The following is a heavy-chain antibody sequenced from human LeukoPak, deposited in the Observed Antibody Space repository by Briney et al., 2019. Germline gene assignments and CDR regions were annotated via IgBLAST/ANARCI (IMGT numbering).Heavy chain of an antibody. V-gene: IGHV3-21*01. Sequence: GGSLRLSCAASGFIFSNSWMNWVRQAPGKGLEWVSSISSSSSYIYYADSVKGRFTISRDNAKNSLYLQMNSLRAEDTAVYYCARKPRYCSSTSCLDAFDIWGQGTMVTVSS. CDR2: ISSSSSYI. D-gene: IGHD2-2*01. J-gene: IGHJ3*02. CDR3: ARKPRYCSSTSCLDAFDI. CDR1: GFIFSNSW.